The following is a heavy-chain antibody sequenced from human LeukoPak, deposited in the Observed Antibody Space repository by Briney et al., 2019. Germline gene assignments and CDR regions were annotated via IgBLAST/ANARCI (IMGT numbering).Heavy chain of an antibody. CDR1: GFTFSSYG. CDR3: ARDTLRGSGYYFYYAMDV. V-gene: IGHV3-33*01. J-gene: IGHJ6*02. Sequence: GGSLRLSCAASGFTFSSYGMHWVRQAPGKGLEWVAVIWYDGSNKYYADSVKGRFTISRDNSKNTLYLQMNSLRAEDTAVYYCARDTLRGSGYYFYYAMDVWGQGTTVTVSS. D-gene: IGHD3-3*01. CDR2: IWYDGSNK.